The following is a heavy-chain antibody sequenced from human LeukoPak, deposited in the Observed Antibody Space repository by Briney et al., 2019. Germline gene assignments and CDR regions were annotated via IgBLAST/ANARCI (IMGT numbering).Heavy chain of an antibody. Sequence: ASVKVSCKASGFTFSNSAVQWVRQARGQRLEWIGWIVVGSGNTNYAQKFQARVTITRDMSTSTAYMELSSLRSEDTAVYYCAADRNCNSGNCLPLLFDYWGQGTLVTVSS. CDR3: AADRNCNSGNCLPLLFDY. CDR2: IVVGSGNT. V-gene: IGHV1-58*01. D-gene: IGHD2-15*01. CDR1: GFTFSNSA. J-gene: IGHJ4*02.